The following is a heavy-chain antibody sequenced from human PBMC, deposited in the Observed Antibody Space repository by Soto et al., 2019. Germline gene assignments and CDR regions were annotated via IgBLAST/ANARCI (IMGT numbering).Heavy chain of an antibody. CDR2: SYYSGTS. D-gene: IGHD1-20*01. Sequence: SETLSLTCTVSGGSIRVQSYYWTWIRQTPGKGLEWVGSSYYSGTSYFNPALKGRVTISVDTSTNQFSLRLTSVTAADTAVYYCTRRYTWNDYYFDPWGQGTLVTVSS. CDR3: TRRYTWNDYYFDP. V-gene: IGHV4-39*01. CDR1: GGSIRVQSYY. J-gene: IGHJ5*02.